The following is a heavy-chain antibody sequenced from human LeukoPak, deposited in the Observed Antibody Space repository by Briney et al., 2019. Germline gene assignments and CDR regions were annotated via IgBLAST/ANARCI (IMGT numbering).Heavy chain of an antibody. V-gene: IGHV3-23*01. Sequence: HPGRSLRLSCAASGFTFSAYAITWVRQAPGKGLEWVSAIRGNSERTYYADSVRGRFTISRDNSKDTVYLQISSLRVEDTAVYYCAREQSGTRGWYTVDYWGQGTLVAVSS. J-gene: IGHJ4*02. CDR2: IRGNSERT. CDR1: GFTFSAYA. D-gene: IGHD6-19*01. CDR3: AREQSGTRGWYTVDY.